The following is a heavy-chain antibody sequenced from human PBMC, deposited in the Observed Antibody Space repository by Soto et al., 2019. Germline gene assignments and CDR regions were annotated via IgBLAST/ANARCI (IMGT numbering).Heavy chain of an antibody. Sequence: PSETLSLTCTVSGGSISSYYWSWIRQPPGKGLEWIGYIYYSGSTNYNPSLKSRVTISVDTSKNQFSLKLSSVTAADTAVYYCARGLPPPYAIEFDYWGQGTLVTVSS. D-gene: IGHD2-8*01. J-gene: IGHJ4*02. V-gene: IGHV4-59*08. CDR1: GGSISSYY. CDR3: ARGLPPPYAIEFDY. CDR2: IYYSGST.